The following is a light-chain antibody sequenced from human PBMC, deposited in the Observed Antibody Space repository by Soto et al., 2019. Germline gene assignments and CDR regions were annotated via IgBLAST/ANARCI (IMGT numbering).Light chain of an antibody. J-gene: IGLJ2*01. CDR3: SSFTTSSTVV. CDR1: NSDVGAYNY. CDR2: DVS. Sequence: QSALTQPASVSGSPGQSITISCTGTNSDVGAYNYVSWYQQHPGKATKLLIYDVSYRPSGVSNRFYGSKSGNTASLTISGLQAEDEADYYCSSFTTSSTVVFGGGTKLTVL. V-gene: IGLV2-14*03.